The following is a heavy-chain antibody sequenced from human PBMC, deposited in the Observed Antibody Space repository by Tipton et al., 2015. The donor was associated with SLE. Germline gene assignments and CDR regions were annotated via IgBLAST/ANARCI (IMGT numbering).Heavy chain of an antibody. D-gene: IGHD6-13*01. CDR3: ARADMGIAAAGV. V-gene: IGHV3-30*04. Sequence: LSLTCAASGFTFSSYAMHWVRQAPGKGLEWVAVISYDGSNKYYADSVKGRFTISRDNSKNTLYLQMNSLRAEDTAVYYCARADMGIAAAGVWGQGTLVTVSS. CDR2: ISYDGSNK. J-gene: IGHJ4*02. CDR1: GFTFSSYA.